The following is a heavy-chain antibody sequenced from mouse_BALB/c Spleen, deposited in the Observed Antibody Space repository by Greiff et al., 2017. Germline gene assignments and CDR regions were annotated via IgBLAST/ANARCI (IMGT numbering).Heavy chain of an antibody. Sequence: EVQGVESGGGLVKPGGSLKLSCAASGFTFSSYGMSWVRQTPDKRLELVATINSNGGSTYYPDSVKGRFTISRDNAKNTLYLQMSSLKSEDTAMYYCARDRYLWLPFDYWGQGTTLTVSS. J-gene: IGHJ2*01. D-gene: IGHD2-2*01. CDR3: ARDRYLWLPFDY. V-gene: IGHV5-6-3*01. CDR1: GFTFSSYG. CDR2: INSNGGST.